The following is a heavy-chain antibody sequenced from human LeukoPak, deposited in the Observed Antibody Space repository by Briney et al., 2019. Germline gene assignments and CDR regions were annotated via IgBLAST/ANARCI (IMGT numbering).Heavy chain of an antibody. V-gene: IGHV3-7*01. CDR3: ATGGPMGAS. D-gene: IGHD1-26*01. CDR1: RLTFSRSW. Sequence: GGSLRLSCAASRLTFSRSWMHWVRQAPGKGLEWVGAIKEDGSQKDYVGSVRGRFTISRDNARNSLYLQMNYLRVDDTAVYYCATGGPMGASWGQGTLVIVS. J-gene: IGHJ4*02. CDR2: IKEDGSQK.